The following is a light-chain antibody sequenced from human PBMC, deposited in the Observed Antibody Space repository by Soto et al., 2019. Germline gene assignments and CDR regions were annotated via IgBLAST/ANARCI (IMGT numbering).Light chain of an antibody. J-gene: IGKJ3*01. CDR1: QIIGSW. CDR2: GAS. CDR3: QQANSFPFT. V-gene: IGKV1-12*02. Sequence: DIQMTQSPSSVSAYIGDRVTITCRASQIIGSWLAWYQQKPGRAPTLLIYGASSLQSGVPSRVSGSGSGTDFTLTITSLQAEDSAAYYCQQANSFPFTICPGTKVDI.